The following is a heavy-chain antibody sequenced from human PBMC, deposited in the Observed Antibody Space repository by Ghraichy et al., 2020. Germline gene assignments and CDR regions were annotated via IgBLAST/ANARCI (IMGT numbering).Heavy chain of an antibody. D-gene: IGHD1-1*01. CDR2: IGGNGGST. V-gene: IGHV3-23*01. CDR1: GFTFSSYA. J-gene: IGHJ3*01. CDR3: AKSAGGINNAFAV. Sequence: GGSLRLSCAASGFTFSSYAMSWVRQAPGTGLEWVSTIGGNGGSTFYADSVKGRFTFSRDNSKNTLYLQMNSLRAEDTALYYCAKSAGGINNAFAVWGQGTMVTVSS.